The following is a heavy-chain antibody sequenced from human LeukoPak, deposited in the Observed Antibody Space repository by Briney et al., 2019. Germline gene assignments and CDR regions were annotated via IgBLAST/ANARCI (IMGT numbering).Heavy chain of an antibody. CDR1: GGSISGYY. J-gene: IGHJ5*02. Sequence: SETLSLTCTVSGGSISGYYWSWIRQPAGKGLEWIGRIYTSGSTNYNPSLKSRITMSVDTSKNQFSLKLNSVTAADTAVYYCARGRRYCSSGSCYSSWFDPWGQGTLVTVSS. CDR2: IYTSGST. D-gene: IGHD2-15*01. CDR3: ARGRRYCSSGSCYSSWFDP. V-gene: IGHV4-4*07.